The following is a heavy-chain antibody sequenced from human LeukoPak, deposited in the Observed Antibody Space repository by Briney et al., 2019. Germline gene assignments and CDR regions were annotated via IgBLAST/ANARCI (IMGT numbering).Heavy chain of an antibody. CDR2: IYSGST. J-gene: IGHJ4*02. Sequence: SQTLSLTCTVSGGSISSDSDYWSWIRQPAGRGLEWIGRIYSGSTDYNPSLRSRLTISVDTSKNQFSLKLSSVTAADTAVYYCARGRVSGTTLYFDYWGQGTLFTVSS. CDR1: GGSISSDSDY. D-gene: IGHD1-1*01. V-gene: IGHV4-61*02. CDR3: ARGRVSGTTLYFDY.